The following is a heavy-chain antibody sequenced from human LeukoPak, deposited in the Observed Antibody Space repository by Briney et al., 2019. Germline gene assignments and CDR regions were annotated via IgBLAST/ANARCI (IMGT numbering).Heavy chain of an antibody. V-gene: IGHV3-23*01. Sequence: GGSLRLSCAASGFTFSSYAMSWVRQAPGKGLGWVSAISGSGGSTFYADSVKGRFTISRDNSKNTLYLRMNSLRAEDTAVYYCAKVEGGWTAAGPNFDYWGQGTLVTVSS. CDR3: AKVEGGWTAAGPNFDY. CDR1: GFTFSSYA. D-gene: IGHD6-13*01. CDR2: ISGSGGST. J-gene: IGHJ4*02.